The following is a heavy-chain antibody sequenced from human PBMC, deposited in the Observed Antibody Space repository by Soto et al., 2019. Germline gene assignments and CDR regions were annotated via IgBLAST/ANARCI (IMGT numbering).Heavy chain of an antibody. CDR3: ATQTTVTTTGNNWFDP. CDR2: INHSGST. Sequence: QVQLQQWGAGLLKPSETLSLTCAVYGGSFSGYYWSWIRQPPGKGLEWIGEINHSGSTNYNPSLKSRVTISLDTSKNQSSLKLSSVTAADTAVYYCATQTTVTTTGNNWFDPWGQGTLVTVSS. V-gene: IGHV4-34*01. CDR1: GGSFSGYY. J-gene: IGHJ5*02. D-gene: IGHD4-17*01.